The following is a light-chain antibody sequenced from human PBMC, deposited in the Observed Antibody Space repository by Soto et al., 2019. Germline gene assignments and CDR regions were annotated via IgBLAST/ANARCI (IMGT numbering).Light chain of an antibody. V-gene: IGLV1-40*01. J-gene: IGLJ1*01. Sequence: QSVLTQPPSVSGAPGQRVTISCTGGSSNIGAGNDAQWYQQLPGTATKLLIFGNHNRPSGVPDRFSGSKSGTSASLASSGLQAEDEADYYCQSYDSSLRGYVFGTGTKLTVL. CDR2: GNH. CDR3: QSYDSSLRGYV. CDR1: SSNIGAGND.